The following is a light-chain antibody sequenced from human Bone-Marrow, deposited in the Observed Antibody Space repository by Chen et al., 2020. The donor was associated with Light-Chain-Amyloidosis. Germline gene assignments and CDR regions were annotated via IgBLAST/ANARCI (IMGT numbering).Light chain of an antibody. Sequence: EIVLTQSPATLSLSPGERATLSCRADQSVSSHLAGYQQKPGQAPRLLIYDASNRATDIPARFSGSGSGTDFTLTINSLESEDFAVYYCQQRDNWPPGATFGGGTKVEIK. CDR2: DAS. CDR3: QQRDNWPPGAT. V-gene: IGKV3-11*01. J-gene: IGKJ4*01. CDR1: QSVSSH.